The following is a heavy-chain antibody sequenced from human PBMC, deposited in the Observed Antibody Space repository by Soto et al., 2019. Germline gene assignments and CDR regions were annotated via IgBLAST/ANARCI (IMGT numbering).Heavy chain of an antibody. Sequence: GASVKVSCKASGGTFSSYAISWVRQAPGQGLEWMGGIIPIFGTANYAQKFQGRVTITADESTSTAYMELSSLRSEDTAVYYCAGYGYFAIFWFDPWGQGTLGTVS. CDR2: IIPIFGTA. D-gene: IGHD5-12*01. CDR3: AGYGYFAIFWFDP. CDR1: GGTFSSYA. V-gene: IGHV1-69*13. J-gene: IGHJ5*02.